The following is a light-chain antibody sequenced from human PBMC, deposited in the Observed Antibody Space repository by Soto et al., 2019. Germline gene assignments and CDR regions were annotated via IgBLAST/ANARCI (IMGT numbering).Light chain of an antibody. J-gene: IGKJ3*01. Sequence: EIVLTQSPGTLSLSPGERATLSCRASQSVSSNYLAWYQQKPGQAPRLLINGASSRATGIPDRFSGSGSGTDFTLSISRLEPEDFAVYYCQQYCGSALFTFGPGTKVDIK. V-gene: IGKV3-20*01. CDR2: GAS. CDR1: QSVSSNY. CDR3: QQYCGSALFT.